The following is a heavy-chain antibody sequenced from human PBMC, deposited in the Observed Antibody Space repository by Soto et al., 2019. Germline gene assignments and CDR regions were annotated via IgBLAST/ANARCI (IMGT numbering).Heavy chain of an antibody. D-gene: IGHD2-15*01. Sequence: QVQLVQSGAEVKKPGASVRVSCKASGYTFTSSEVYWVRQATGQGLELMGWMNPNTGNTGYAQKFQGRVTMTRNTSISTAYMELSSLRSEDTAVYYCARGSNHCSGGSCYSDWFDPWGQGTPVTVSS. V-gene: IGHV1-8*01. J-gene: IGHJ5*02. CDR3: ARGSNHCSGGSCYSDWFDP. CDR1: GYTFTSSE. CDR2: MNPNTGNT.